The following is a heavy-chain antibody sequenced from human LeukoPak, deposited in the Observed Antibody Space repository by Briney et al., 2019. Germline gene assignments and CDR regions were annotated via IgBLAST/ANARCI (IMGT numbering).Heavy chain of an antibody. CDR3: ARALIYCSSTSCHTRYDAFDI. V-gene: IGHV3-11*01. D-gene: IGHD2-2*02. CDR1: GFTFSDYY. J-gene: IGHJ3*02. CDR2: ISSSGSTM. Sequence: GGSLRLSYAASGFTFSDYYMSWIRQAPGKGLEWVSHISSSGSTMYYADSVKGRFTISRDNARNSLYLQMNSLRAEDTAVYYCARALIYCSSTSCHTRYDAFDIWGQGTMVTVSS.